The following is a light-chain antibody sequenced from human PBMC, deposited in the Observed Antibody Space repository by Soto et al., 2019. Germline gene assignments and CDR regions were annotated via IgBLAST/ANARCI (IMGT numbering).Light chain of an antibody. J-gene: IGLJ2*01. CDR1: SSDVGAYNY. Sequence: QPVLTQPASVSGSPGQSITISCTGTSSDVGAYNYVSWYQHHPGKGPKLIIYEVNNRPSGVSNRFSGSRSGSTASLTISGLQAEDEAIYSCSSFTSTTSVIFGGGTKLTVL. V-gene: IGLV2-14*01. CDR3: SSFTSTTSVI. CDR2: EVN.